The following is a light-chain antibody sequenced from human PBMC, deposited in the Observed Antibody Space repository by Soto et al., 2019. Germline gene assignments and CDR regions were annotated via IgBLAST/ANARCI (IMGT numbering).Light chain of an antibody. J-gene: IGLJ1*01. Sequence: QSALTQPASVSGSPGQSITISCTGTSSDVGGYNYVSWYQQHPGKAPKLMIYEVSHRPSGVSNRFSGSKSGNTASLTISGIQAEDEADYYCSSYTSSSTYVFGTGTKLTVL. CDR3: SSYTSSSTYV. CDR2: EVS. CDR1: SSDVGGYNY. V-gene: IGLV2-14*01.